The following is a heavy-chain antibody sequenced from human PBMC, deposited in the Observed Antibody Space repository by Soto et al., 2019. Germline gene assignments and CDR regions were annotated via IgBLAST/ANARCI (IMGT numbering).Heavy chain of an antibody. V-gene: IGHV3-33*01. Sequence: PGGSLRLSCAASGFTFSSYGMHWVRQAPGKGLEWVAVIWYDGSNKYYADSVKGRFTISRDNSKNTLYLQMNSLRAEDTAVYYCARVLHGDFWSGYHQYYYGMDVWGQGTTVTVS. D-gene: IGHD3-3*01. J-gene: IGHJ6*02. CDR1: GFTFSSYG. CDR2: IWYDGSNK. CDR3: ARVLHGDFWSGYHQYYYGMDV.